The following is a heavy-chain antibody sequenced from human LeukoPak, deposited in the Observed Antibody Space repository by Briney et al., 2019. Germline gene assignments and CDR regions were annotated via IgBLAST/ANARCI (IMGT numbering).Heavy chain of an antibody. J-gene: IGHJ4*02. D-gene: IGHD3-22*01. CDR3: ARQPNYYDSSGYFDY. Sequence: SETLSLTCTVSGGSISSYYWSWIRQPPGKGLEWIGYIYYSGSTNYNPSLKSRVTISADTSKNQFSLKLSSVTAADTAVYYCARQPNYYDSSGYFDYWGQGTLVTVSS. CDR1: GGSISSYY. CDR2: IYYSGST. V-gene: IGHV4-59*01.